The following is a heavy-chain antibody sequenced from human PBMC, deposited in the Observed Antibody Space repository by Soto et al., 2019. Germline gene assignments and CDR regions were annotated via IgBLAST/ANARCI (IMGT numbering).Heavy chain of an antibody. CDR2: IWHDGGDR. CDR1: GFTFNTFG. Sequence: QVQLVESGGGVVQPGGSLRLSCAASGFTFNTFGVHWVRQRPGKGLEWVAVIWHDGGDRYYADSVKGRFTISRDNSNNTLHLEMRSLRAEDTAVYYCARVQFNTYCGGDCYSPAFDIWGQGTMVTVSS. CDR3: ARVQFNTYCGGDCYSPAFDI. J-gene: IGHJ3*02. V-gene: IGHV3-33*01. D-gene: IGHD2-21*01.